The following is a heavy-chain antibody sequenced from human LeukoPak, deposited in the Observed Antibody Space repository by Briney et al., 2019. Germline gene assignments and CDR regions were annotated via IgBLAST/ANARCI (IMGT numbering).Heavy chain of an antibody. CDR2: ISYDGSNK. CDR3: ATSGGYYYYYGMDV. D-gene: IGHD2-8*02. Sequence: GRSLRLSCAASGFTFSSHGMHWVRQAPGKGLEWVAVISYDGSNKYYADSVKGRFTISRDNSKNTLYLQMNSLRAEDTAVYYCATSGGYYYYYGMDVWGQGTTVTVSS. CDR1: GFTFSSHG. J-gene: IGHJ6*02. V-gene: IGHV3-30*03.